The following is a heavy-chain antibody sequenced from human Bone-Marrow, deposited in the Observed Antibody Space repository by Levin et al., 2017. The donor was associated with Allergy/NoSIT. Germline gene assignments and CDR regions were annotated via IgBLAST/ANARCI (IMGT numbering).Heavy chain of an antibody. J-gene: IGHJ6*02. CDR2: ISNTNIYI. Sequence: PGGSLRLSCEASGFTFSSYTLSWVRQAPGRGLEWISSISNTNIYIKYADSVKGRFTISRDNAKKSLYLQMNSLRAEDTAVYYCGRVRSEVVEGATWGTGMDVWGQGTTVTVSS. V-gene: IGHV3-21*01. CDR3: GRVRSEVVEGATWGTGMDV. D-gene: IGHD2-15*01. CDR1: GFTFSSYT.